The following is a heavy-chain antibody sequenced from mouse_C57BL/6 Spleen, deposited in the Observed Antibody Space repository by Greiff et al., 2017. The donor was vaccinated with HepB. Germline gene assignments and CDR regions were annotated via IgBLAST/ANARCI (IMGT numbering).Heavy chain of an antibody. J-gene: IGHJ2*01. CDR2: ISDGGSYT. CDR1: GFTFSSYA. D-gene: IGHD3-2*02. V-gene: IGHV5-4*01. CDR3: AIGGAAHAIFDY. Sequence: EVQRVESGGGLVKPGGSLKLSCAASGFTFSSYAMSWVRQTPEKRLEWVATISDGGSYTYYPDNVKGRFTISRDNAKNNLYLQMSHLKSEDTAMYYCAIGGAAHAIFDYWGQGTTLTVSS.